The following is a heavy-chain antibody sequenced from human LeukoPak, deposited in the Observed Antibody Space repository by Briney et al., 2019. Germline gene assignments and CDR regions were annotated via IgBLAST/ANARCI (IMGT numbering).Heavy chain of an antibody. CDR3: ARDSSHNAFDI. CDR2: INHSGST. J-gene: IGHJ3*02. Sequence: SETLSLTCAVYGGSFSGYYWSWIRQPPGKGLEWIGEINHSGSTNYNPSLKSRVTISVDTSKNQFSLKLSSVTAADTAVYYCARDSSHNAFDIWGQGTMVTVSS. V-gene: IGHV4-34*01. CDR1: GGSFSGYY. D-gene: IGHD2/OR15-2a*01.